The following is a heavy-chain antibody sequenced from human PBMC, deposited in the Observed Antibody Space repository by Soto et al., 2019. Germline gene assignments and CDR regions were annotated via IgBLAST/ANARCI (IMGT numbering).Heavy chain of an antibody. J-gene: IGHJ6*02. CDR2: ISAYNGNT. CDR1: GYTFTSYG. V-gene: IGHV1-18*01. Sequence: QVQLVQSGAEVKKPGASVKVSCKASGYTFTSYGISWVRQAPGQGLEWMGWISAYNGNTNYAQKLQGRGTMTTDTSTSPASMERRSVRSDDTAVYYCARQVVVVAATSYGRDVWGQGTTVTVSS. D-gene: IGHD2-15*01. CDR3: ARQVVVVAATSYGRDV.